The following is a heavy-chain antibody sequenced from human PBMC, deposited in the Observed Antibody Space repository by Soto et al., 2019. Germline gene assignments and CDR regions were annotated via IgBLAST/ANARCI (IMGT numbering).Heavy chain of an antibody. V-gene: IGHV3-30-3*01. Sequence: QVQLVESGGGVVQPGRSLRLSCAASGFTFSSYAMHWVRQAPGKGLEWVAVISYDGSNKYYADSVKGRFTISRDNSKNTLYLQMNSLRAEDTAVYYCAVWGDYWGQGTLVTVSS. J-gene: IGHJ4*02. CDR3: AVWGDY. D-gene: IGHD2-8*01. CDR2: ISYDGSNK. CDR1: GFTFSSYA.